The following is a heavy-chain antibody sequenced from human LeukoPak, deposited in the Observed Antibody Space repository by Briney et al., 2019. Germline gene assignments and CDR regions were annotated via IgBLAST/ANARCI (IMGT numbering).Heavy chain of an antibody. D-gene: IGHD3-22*01. CDR2: IYYSGST. Sequence: SETLSLTCTVSGGSISSYYWSWIRQPPGKGLEWIGYIYYSGSTNYNPSLKSRVTISVDTSKNQFSLKLSSVTAADTAVYYCAGGGDSGGYYYPMFDYWGQGTLVTVSS. CDR3: AGGGDSGGYYYPMFDY. V-gene: IGHV4-59*01. J-gene: IGHJ4*02. CDR1: GGSISSYY.